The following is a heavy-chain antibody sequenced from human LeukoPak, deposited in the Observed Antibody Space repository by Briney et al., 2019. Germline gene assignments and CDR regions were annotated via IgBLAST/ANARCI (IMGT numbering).Heavy chain of an antibody. Sequence: PSETLSLTCTVSGGSISSSSYYWGWIRQPPGKGLEWVSAISGSGGSTYYADSVKGRFTISRDNSKNTLYLQMNSLRAEDTAVYYCARDTGGSVFDYWGQGTLVTVSS. CDR3: ARDTGGSVFDY. D-gene: IGHD2-15*01. J-gene: IGHJ4*02. CDR2: ISGSGGST. CDR1: GGSISSSSYY. V-gene: IGHV3-23*01.